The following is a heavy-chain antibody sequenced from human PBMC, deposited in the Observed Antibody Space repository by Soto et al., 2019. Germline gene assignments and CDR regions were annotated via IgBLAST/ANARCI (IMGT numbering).Heavy chain of an antibody. CDR3: AKDGATKLVGYYYYMDV. Sequence: GGSLRLSCAASGFTFDDYAMHWVRQAPGKGLEWVSGISWNSGSIGYADSVKGRITISRDNAKNSLYLQMNSLRAEDTALYYCAKDGATKLVGYYYYMDVWGKGTTVTVS. V-gene: IGHV3-9*01. CDR2: ISWNSGSI. CDR1: GFTFDDYA. D-gene: IGHD1-26*01. J-gene: IGHJ6*03.